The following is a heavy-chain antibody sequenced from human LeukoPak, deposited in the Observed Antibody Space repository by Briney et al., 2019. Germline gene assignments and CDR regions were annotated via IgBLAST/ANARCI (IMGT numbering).Heavy chain of an antibody. D-gene: IGHD6-13*01. CDR2: ISPDGSDT. J-gene: IGHJ5*02. V-gene: IGHV5-51*01. Sequence: GESLKISCKGSGYSFTNYWIGWVRQMPGKGLEWMGIISPDGSDTRYSPSFQGQVTISADKSITTAYLQWSSLKASDTAMYYCARQWYSRLNWFDPWGQGTLVTVSS. CDR1: GYSFTNYW. CDR3: ARQWYSRLNWFDP.